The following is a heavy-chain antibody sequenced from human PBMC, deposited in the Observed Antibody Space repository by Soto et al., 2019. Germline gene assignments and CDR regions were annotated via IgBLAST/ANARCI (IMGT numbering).Heavy chain of an antibody. Sequence: SDTLSLTCTVSGRSISSYYWSWIRQPPGKGLEWIGYIYYSGSTNYSPSLKSRVTISVDTSKNQISLKLSSVTAADKAVYYCARSGHLFDYWGQGISVNVSS. CDR2: IYYSGST. V-gene: IGHV4-59*12. CDR3: ARSGHLFDY. CDR1: GRSISSYY. D-gene: IGHD3-10*01. J-gene: IGHJ4*02.